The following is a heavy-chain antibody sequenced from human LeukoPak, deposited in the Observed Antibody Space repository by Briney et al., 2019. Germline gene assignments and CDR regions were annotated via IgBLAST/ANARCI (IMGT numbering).Heavy chain of an antibody. CDR1: GFTFDNYA. J-gene: IGHJ4*02. D-gene: IGHD1-14*01. Sequence: GGSLRLSCAASGFTFDNYAMHWVRQAPGKGLEWVSGISWNSGRIGYADSVKGRFTISRDNAKNSLYLQMNSLRAEDTAVYYCARGISLVSDYWGQGTLVTVSS. V-gene: IGHV3-9*01. CDR3: ARGISLVSDY. CDR2: ISWNSGRI.